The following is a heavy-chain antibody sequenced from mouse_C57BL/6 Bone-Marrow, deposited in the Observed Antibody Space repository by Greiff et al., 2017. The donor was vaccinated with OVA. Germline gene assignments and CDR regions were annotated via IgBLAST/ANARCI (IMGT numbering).Heavy chain of an antibody. D-gene: IGHD1-1*01. V-gene: IGHV1-74*01. J-gene: IGHJ1*03. CDR3: AINYGSSYDWYFDV. CDR1: GYTFTSYW. CDR2: LHPSDSDT. Sequence: QVQLQQPGAELVKPGASVKVSCKASGYTFTSYWMHWVKQRPGQGLEWIGRLHPSDSDTNYNQKFKGKATLTVDKSSSTAYMQLSSLTSEDSAVYYCAINYGSSYDWYFDVWGTGTTVTVSS.